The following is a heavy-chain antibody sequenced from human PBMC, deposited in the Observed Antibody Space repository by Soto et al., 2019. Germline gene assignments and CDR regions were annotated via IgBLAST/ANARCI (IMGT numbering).Heavy chain of an antibody. V-gene: IGHV4-59*01. Sequence: PSETLSLTCTVSGGSISSYYWSWMRQPPGKGLEWIGYIYYSGSTNYNPSLKSRVTISVDTSKNQFSLKLSSVTAADTAVYYCARGDSSSWYRGDYGMDVWGQGTTVTVSS. D-gene: IGHD6-13*01. CDR2: IYYSGST. J-gene: IGHJ6*02. CDR3: ARGDSSSWYRGDYGMDV. CDR1: GGSISSYY.